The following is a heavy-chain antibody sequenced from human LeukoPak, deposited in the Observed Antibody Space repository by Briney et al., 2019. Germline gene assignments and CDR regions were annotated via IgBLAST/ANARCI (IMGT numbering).Heavy chain of an antibody. J-gene: IGHJ6*02. CDR1: GFTFGDYA. CDR3: AKDTVRFSDYYYGMDV. D-gene: IGHD3-10*01. CDR2: ISWNSGSI. Sequence: GRSLRLSCAASGFTFGDYAMHWVRHAPGKGLEWVSGISWNSGSIVYADSVKGRFTISRDNAKNSLYLQMNSLRAEDTALYYCAKDTVRFSDYYYGMDVWGQGTTVTVSS. V-gene: IGHV3-9*01.